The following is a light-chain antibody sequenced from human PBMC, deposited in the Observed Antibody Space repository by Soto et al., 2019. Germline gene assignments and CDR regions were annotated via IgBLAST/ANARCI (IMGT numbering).Light chain of an antibody. J-gene: IGKJ2*01. CDR3: QQYATSSPT. CDR2: AAS. CDR1: QGIRND. Sequence: DIQMTQSPSSLSASVGDTVTITCRASQGIRNDLGWYQHIPGKAPKRLIYAASGLQSGVPSRFSGSGSGTEFTLTISSLQPEDFTTYFCQQYATSSPTLGQGTKLEI. V-gene: IGKV1-17*01.